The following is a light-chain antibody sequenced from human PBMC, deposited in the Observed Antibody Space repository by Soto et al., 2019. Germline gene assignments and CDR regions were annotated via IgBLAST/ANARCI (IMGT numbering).Light chain of an antibody. J-gene: IGKJ1*01. CDR1: QSISSW. CDR3: QQYNSYSRT. V-gene: IGKV1-5*01. Sequence: DIKMTQSPSTLSASVGDRVTITCXASQSISSWLAWYQQKPGKAPKLLIYDGSSLESGVPSRFSGSGSGTEFTLTISSLQPDDFATYYCQQYNSYSRTFGQGAKVDI. CDR2: DGS.